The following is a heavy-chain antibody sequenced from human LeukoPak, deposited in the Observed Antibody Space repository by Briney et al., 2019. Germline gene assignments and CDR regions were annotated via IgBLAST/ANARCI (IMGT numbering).Heavy chain of an antibody. Sequence: GRSLRLSCAASGFTFSSYSMNWVRQAPGKGLEWVSSISSSSSYIYYADSVKGRFTISRDNAKNSLYLQMNSLRAEDTAVYYCASWTDSSGWYYYYYYGMDVWGQGTTVTVSS. V-gene: IGHV3-21*01. J-gene: IGHJ6*02. D-gene: IGHD6-19*01. CDR1: GFTFSSYS. CDR3: ASWTDSSGWYYYYYYGMDV. CDR2: ISSSSSYI.